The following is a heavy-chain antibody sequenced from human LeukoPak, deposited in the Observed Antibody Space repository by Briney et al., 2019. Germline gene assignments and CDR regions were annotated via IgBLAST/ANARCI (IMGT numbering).Heavy chain of an antibody. CDR1: GGSISSGGYY. J-gene: IGHJ5*02. CDR2: IYHSGST. D-gene: IGHD2-2*01. CDR3: AREDRAAPAAIGFDP. Sequence: SETLSLTCTVSGGSISSGGYYWSWIRQPPGKGLEWIGYIYHSGSTYYNPSLKSRVTISVDRSKNQFSLKLSSVAAADTAVYYCAREDRAAPAAIGFDPWGQGTLVTVSS. V-gene: IGHV4-30-2*01.